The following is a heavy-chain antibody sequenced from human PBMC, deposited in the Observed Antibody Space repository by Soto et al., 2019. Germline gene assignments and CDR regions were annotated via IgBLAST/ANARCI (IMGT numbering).Heavy chain of an antibody. D-gene: IGHD3-3*01. V-gene: IGHV3-15*01. Sequence: PGGSLRLSCAASGFTFSIYAISWVRQAPGKGLEWVGRIKSKTDGGTADYAAPVKGRFTISRDDSKNTLYLQMNSLKTEDTAVYYCTTVYDFWSGRLDYWGQGTLVTVSS. J-gene: IGHJ4*02. CDR3: TTVYDFWSGRLDY. CDR2: IKSKTDGGTA. CDR1: GFTFSIYA.